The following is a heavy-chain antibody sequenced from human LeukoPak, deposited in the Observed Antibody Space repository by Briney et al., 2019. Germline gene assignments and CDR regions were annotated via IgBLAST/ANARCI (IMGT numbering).Heavy chain of an antibody. CDR3: ARENPMVRGVIITILFDY. D-gene: IGHD3-10*01. V-gene: IGHV4-34*01. J-gene: IGHJ4*02. Sequence: SETLSLTRAVYGGSFSGYYWSWIRQPPGKGLEWIGEINHSGSTNYNPFLKSRVTISVDTSKNQFSLKLSSVTAADTAVYYCARENPMVRGVIITILFDYWGQGTLVTVSS. CDR1: GGSFSGYY. CDR2: INHSGST.